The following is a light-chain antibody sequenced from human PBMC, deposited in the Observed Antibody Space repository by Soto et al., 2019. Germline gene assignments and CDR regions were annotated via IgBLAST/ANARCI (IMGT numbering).Light chain of an antibody. V-gene: IGKV3-15*01. CDR1: QSVSSN. J-gene: IGKJ2*01. CDR3: QQYNNWPYT. Sequence: EIVMTQSPATLAVSPGERAALSCRASQSVSSNFAWYQQKPGQAPRLLIYGASSSATGTPARFSGSGSGTDFTLTISSLQSEDVAVYYCQQYNNWPYTFGLGTKLEMK. CDR2: GAS.